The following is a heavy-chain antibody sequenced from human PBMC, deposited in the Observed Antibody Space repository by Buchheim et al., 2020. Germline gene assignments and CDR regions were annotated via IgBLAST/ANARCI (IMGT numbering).Heavy chain of an antibody. V-gene: IGHV3-48*02. CDR3: ARVYGSGSPY. D-gene: IGHD3-10*01. Sequence: EVQLVESGGGLVQPGGSLRLSCVASGFTFSSYSLNWVRQAPGKGLEWVSYISSSSTIYYADSVKGRFTISRDNAKNSLYLQMNSLRDEDTAVYYCARVYGSGSPYWGQGTL. J-gene: IGHJ4*02. CDR1: GFTFSSYS. CDR2: ISSSSTI.